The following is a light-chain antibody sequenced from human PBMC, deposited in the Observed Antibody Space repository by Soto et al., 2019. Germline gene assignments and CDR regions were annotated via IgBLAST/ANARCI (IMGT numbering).Light chain of an antibody. CDR2: GAS. V-gene: IGKV3-15*01. Sequence: EIVMTQSPATLSVSPGERATLSCRASQSVSSNLAWYQQKPGQAPRLLIYGASTRATGIPARFSGSGSGTESTPTITSLQSEDFAVYYCHQYNNWPPLTFGGGTKVEIK. J-gene: IGKJ4*01. CDR3: HQYNNWPPLT. CDR1: QSVSSN.